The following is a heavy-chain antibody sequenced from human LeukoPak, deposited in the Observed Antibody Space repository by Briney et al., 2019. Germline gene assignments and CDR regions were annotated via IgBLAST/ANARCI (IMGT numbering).Heavy chain of an antibody. J-gene: IGHJ4*02. V-gene: IGHV3-66*01. D-gene: IGHD1-1*01. CDR3: ARVRGWKYFDY. CDR2: LYSGDST. Sequence: GGSLRLSCAASGFTFSNYWMHWVRQVPGKGLEWVSVLYSGDSTYYADSVKGRFTISRDNSKNTLYLQMNSLRAEDTAMYYCARVRGWKYFDYWGQGTLVTVSS. CDR1: GFTFSNYW.